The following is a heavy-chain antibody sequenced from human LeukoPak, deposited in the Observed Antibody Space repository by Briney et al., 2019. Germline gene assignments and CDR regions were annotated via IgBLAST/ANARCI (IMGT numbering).Heavy chain of an antibody. V-gene: IGHV1-69*13. CDR3: ARDSTTVTIWDNWFDP. Sequence: SVKVSCKASGGTFISYAISWVRQAPGQGLEWMGGIIPVFGTSNYAQKFQGRVTITADESTRTAYMELSSLRSEDTAVYYCARDSTTVTIWDNWFDPWGQGTLVTVSS. J-gene: IGHJ5*02. CDR2: IIPVFGTS. D-gene: IGHD4-17*01. CDR1: GGTFISYA.